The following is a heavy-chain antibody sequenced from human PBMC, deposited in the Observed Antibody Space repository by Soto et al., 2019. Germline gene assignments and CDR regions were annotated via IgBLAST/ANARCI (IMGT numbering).Heavy chain of an antibody. CDR3: ARPYSSSLVPEFDY. J-gene: IGHJ4*02. Sequence: GASVKVSCKASGYTFTGYYMHWVRQAPGQGLEWMGWINPNSGGTNYAQKFQGRVTMTRDTSISTAYMELSRLRSDDTAVYYCARPYSSSLVPEFDYWGQGTLVTVSS. CDR1: GYTFTGYY. CDR2: INPNSGGT. D-gene: IGHD6-13*01. V-gene: IGHV1-2*02.